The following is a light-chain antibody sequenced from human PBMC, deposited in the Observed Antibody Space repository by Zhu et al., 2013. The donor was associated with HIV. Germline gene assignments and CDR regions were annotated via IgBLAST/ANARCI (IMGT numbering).Light chain of an antibody. Sequence: DIQMTQSPSSLSASVGDRVTITCRASQSISSYLNWYQQKPGKAPKLLIYAASSLQSGVPSRFSGSGSGTDFTLTISSLQSEDFAVYYCQQYNNWPLLTFGGGTRVEIK. V-gene: IGKV1-39*01. CDR1: QSISSY. J-gene: IGKJ4*01. CDR3: QQYNNWPLLT. CDR2: AAS.